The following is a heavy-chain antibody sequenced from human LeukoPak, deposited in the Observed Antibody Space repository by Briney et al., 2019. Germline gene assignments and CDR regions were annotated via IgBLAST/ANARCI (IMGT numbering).Heavy chain of an antibody. CDR2: IRYDGSNK. CDR1: GFTFSSYG. V-gene: IGHV3-30*02. D-gene: IGHD6-6*01. Sequence: GGSLRLSCAASGFTFSSYGMHWVRQAPGKGLEWVAFIRYDGSNKYYADSVKGRFTISRDNSKNTLYLQMNSLRAEDTAVYYCRSYSSSSKEGYFDYWGQGTLVTVPS. J-gene: IGHJ4*02. CDR3: RSYSSSSKEGYFDY.